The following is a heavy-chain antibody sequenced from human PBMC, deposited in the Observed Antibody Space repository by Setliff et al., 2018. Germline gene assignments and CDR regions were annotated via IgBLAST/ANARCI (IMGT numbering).Heavy chain of an antibody. J-gene: IGHJ4*02. Sequence: ASVKVSCKASGYTFTGYYIHWVRQAPGQGLEWMGWINPNSGGTNYAQKFQGWVTMTRDTSISTAYMELSRLRSDDTAVYYCARSLAARIYYFDYWGQGTLVTVSS. CDR3: ARSLAARIYYFDY. CDR2: INPNSGGT. CDR1: GYTFTGYY. D-gene: IGHD6-6*01. V-gene: IGHV1-2*04.